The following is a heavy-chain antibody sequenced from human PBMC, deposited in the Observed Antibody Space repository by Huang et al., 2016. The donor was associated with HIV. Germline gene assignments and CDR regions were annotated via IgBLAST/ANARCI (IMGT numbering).Heavy chain of an antibody. D-gene: IGHD3-22*01. J-gene: IGHJ3*02. Sequence: QVQLVESGGGVVQPGGSLRLSCAASGFTFSSYGMHWVRQAPGKGLEWVAFIRYDGRNKYYADSGKGRFTISRDNSKNTLYLQMNSLRAEDTAVYYWAKTYYYDSSGYEDAFDIWGQGTMVTVSS. CDR1: GFTFSSYG. CDR2: IRYDGRNK. CDR3: AKTYYYDSSGYEDAFDI. V-gene: IGHV3-30*02.